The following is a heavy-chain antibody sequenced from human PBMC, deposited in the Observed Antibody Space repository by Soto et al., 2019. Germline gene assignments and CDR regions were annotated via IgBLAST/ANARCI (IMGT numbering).Heavy chain of an antibody. CDR2: IYWDDDK. D-gene: IGHD2-15*01. CDR3: AHVLVVVANYGMDV. Sequence: QITLKESGPTLVKPTQTLTLTCTFSGFSLSTSGVGVGWIRQPPGKALEWLALIYWDDDKRYIPSLTSRLTITKDTSKSQVVLTMTNMDPVDTATYYCAHVLVVVANYGMDVWVQGTTVTVSS. J-gene: IGHJ6*02. CDR1: GFSLSTSGVG. V-gene: IGHV2-5*02.